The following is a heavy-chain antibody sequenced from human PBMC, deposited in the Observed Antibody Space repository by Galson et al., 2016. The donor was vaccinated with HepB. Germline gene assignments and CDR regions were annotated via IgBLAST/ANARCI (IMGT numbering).Heavy chain of an antibody. CDR1: GGSISNYY. CDR3: ARGRRWFDP. V-gene: IGHV4-59*01. CDR2: IYHNGNT. J-gene: IGHJ5*02. Sequence: SETLSLTCTVSGGSISNYYWSWIRQPPGKGPEWIGYIYHNGNTNYNASFKSRVTISLDTSKNQFSLKLNSVTTADTAVYYCARGRRWFDPWGQGVLVTVSS.